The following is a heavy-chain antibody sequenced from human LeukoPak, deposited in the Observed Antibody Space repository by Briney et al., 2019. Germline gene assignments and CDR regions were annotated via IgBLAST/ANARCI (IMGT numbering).Heavy chain of an antibody. CDR2: IGRSGDTT. D-gene: IGHD4-17*01. V-gene: IGHV3-23*01. Sequence: GGSLRLSCAASGFTFDSYAMSWVRQAPGKGLEWVSTIGRSGDTTYYADSVKGRFTISRDNSKYTLYLQMNSLRAEDTAIYYCANPKNEYSDRYNYFDPWGQGTLVSVSS. CDR1: GFTFDSYA. J-gene: IGHJ5*02. CDR3: ANPKNEYSDRYNYFDP.